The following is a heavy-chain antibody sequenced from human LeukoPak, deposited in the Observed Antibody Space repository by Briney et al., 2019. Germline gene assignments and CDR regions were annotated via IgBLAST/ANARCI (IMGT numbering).Heavy chain of an antibody. CDR2: ISSSSSTI. CDR1: GFTFSSYS. Sequence: GGSLRLSCAASGFTFSSYSMNWVRQAPGKGLEWVSYISSSSSTIYYADSVKGRFTISRDNAKNSLYLQMNSLRAEDTAVYYCAGFPPALYYYYYMDVWGKGTTVTVSS. V-gene: IGHV3-48*01. CDR3: AGFPPALYYYYYMDV. J-gene: IGHJ6*03.